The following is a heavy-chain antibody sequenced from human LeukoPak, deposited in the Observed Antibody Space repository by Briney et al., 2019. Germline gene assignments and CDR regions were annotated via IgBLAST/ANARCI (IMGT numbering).Heavy chain of an antibody. Sequence: ASVTVSCKASGYTFTSYGISWVRQAPGQGLEWMGWISAYNGNTNYAQKLQGRVTMTTDTSTSTAYMELRSLRSDDTAVYYCARGYSTYYYDSSGYYPPYYYYGMDVWGQGTTVTVSS. CDR1: GYTFTSYG. V-gene: IGHV1-18*01. J-gene: IGHJ6*02. CDR3: ARGYSTYYYDSSGYYPPYYYYGMDV. D-gene: IGHD3-22*01. CDR2: ISAYNGNT.